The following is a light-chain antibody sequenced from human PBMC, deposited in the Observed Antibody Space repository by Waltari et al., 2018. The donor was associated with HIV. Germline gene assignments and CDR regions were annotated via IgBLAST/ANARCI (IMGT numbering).Light chain of an antibody. V-gene: IGKV2-28*01. J-gene: IGKJ5*01. Sequence: DIVLTQSPLSVPVTPGAPASISCRSSQSLLHSNGYNYLDWYLQKPGQSPQLLIYLGSSRTSGVPDRFSGSRSGTDFTLKISRVEAEDIGVYYCMQALQIPPTFGQGTRLEI. CDR3: MQALQIPPT. CDR2: LGS. CDR1: QSLLHSNGYNY.